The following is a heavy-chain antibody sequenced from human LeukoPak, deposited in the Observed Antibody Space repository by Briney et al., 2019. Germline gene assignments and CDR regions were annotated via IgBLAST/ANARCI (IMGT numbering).Heavy chain of an antibody. Sequence: KPGGSLRLSCAASGFTFSSYAMSWVRQAPGKGLEWVSAISGSGGSTYYADSVKGRFTISRDNSKNTLYLQMNSLRAEDTAVYYCAKFLVSVAGTDAYYYYGMDVWGQGTTVTVSS. D-gene: IGHD6-19*01. CDR3: AKFLVSVAGTDAYYYYGMDV. CDR2: ISGSGGST. J-gene: IGHJ6*02. V-gene: IGHV3-23*01. CDR1: GFTFSSYA.